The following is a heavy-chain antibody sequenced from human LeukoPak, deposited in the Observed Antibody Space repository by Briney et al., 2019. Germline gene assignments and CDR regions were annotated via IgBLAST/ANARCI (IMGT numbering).Heavy chain of an antibody. Sequence: PSETLSLTCTVSGGSISSSSYYWGWIRQPPGKGLEWIGSIYYSGSTYYNPSLKSRVTISVDTSKNQFSLKLSSVTAADTAVYYCTCRSQVYWYFDLWGRGTLVTVSS. CDR2: IYYSGST. CDR1: GGSISSSSYY. CDR3: TCRSQVYWYFDL. V-gene: IGHV4-39*01. J-gene: IGHJ2*01.